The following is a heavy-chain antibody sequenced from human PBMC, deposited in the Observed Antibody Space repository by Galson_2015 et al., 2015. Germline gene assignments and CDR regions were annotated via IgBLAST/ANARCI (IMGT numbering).Heavy chain of an antibody. J-gene: IGHJ4*02. Sequence: SLRLSCAASGFTFNSYWMSWVRQAPGKGLEWVANIKQDGSERYYVDSVKGRFTISRDNAENSPYLQMNSLRAEDTAVYYCARATWIDYWGQGTLVTVSS. D-gene: IGHD2/OR15-2a*01. CDR3: ARATWIDY. CDR2: IKQDGSER. V-gene: IGHV3-7*01. CDR1: GFTFNSYW.